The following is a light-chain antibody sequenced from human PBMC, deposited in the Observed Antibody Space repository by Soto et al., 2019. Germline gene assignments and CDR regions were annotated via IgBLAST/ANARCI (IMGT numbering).Light chain of an antibody. V-gene: IGLV3-21*02. CDR1: NIGSQS. Sequence: SYELPQPPSVSVAPGQTARIACGGNNIGSQSVHWYQQRPGQAPVLVVSDDSDRPSGIPERFSGSNSGNTATLTISRVEAGDEADYFCQVWDSSSDHYVFGTGTKVTVL. CDR3: QVWDSSSDHYV. CDR2: DDS. J-gene: IGLJ1*01.